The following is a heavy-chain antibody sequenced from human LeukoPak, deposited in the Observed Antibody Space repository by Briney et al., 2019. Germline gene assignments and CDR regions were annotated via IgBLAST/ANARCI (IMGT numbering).Heavy chain of an antibody. D-gene: IGHD6-19*01. CDR1: GYSISSGYY. CDR2: IYHSGSI. J-gene: IGHJ3*02. Sequence: SSETLSLTCTVSGYSISSGYYWGWIRQPPGKGLEWIGSIYHSGSIYYNPSLKSRVTISVDTSKNQFSLKLSSVTAADTAVYYCARDRLGIAVADDDAFDIWGQGTMVTVSS. V-gene: IGHV4-38-2*02. CDR3: ARDRLGIAVADDDAFDI.